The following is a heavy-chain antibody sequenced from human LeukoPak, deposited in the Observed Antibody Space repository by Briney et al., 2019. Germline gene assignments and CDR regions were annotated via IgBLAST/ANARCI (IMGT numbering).Heavy chain of an antibody. Sequence: PGGSLRLSCAASGFTFSSYSMNWVRQTPGKGLEWVSYISSSSSTIYYADSVKGRFTISRNNAKNTLYLQMNSLRAEDTAVYYCARDRGSDGYNSAYFDYWGQVTLVTVSS. J-gene: IGHJ4*02. CDR2: ISSSSSTI. V-gene: IGHV3-48*04. CDR1: GFTFSSYS. D-gene: IGHD5-24*01. CDR3: ARDRGSDGYNSAYFDY.